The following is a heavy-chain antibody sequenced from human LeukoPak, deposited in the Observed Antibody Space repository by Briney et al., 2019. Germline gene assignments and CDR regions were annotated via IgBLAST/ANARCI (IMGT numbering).Heavy chain of an antibody. CDR2: IYHSGST. V-gene: IGHV4-38-2*02. CDR1: GYSISSGYY. Sequence: PSETLSLTCTVSGYSISSGYYWGWMRQPPGKGLEWIGSIYHSGSTYYNPSLKSRDTISVDTSKNQFSLKLSSVTAADTAVYYCARDGTVSSIRGLDYWGQGTLVTVSS. CDR3: ARDGTVSSIRGLDY. J-gene: IGHJ4*02. D-gene: IGHD6-13*01.